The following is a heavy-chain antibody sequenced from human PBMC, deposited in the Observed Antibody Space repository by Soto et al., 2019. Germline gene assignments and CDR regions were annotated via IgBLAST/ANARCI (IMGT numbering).Heavy chain of an antibody. CDR1: GGSVTNSTYY. V-gene: IGHV4-39*01. CDR2: VYYRGRS. J-gene: IGHJ4*02. D-gene: IGHD1-20*01. CDR3: VSQRTNVITQASLDD. Sequence: SETLSLTCTVSGGSVTNSTYYWGWIRQSPGKGLEWIGSVYYRGRSYSKSSVKSRVTISVDTSKNQFSLNLNSVTASDTAVYFCVSQRTNVITQASLDDWGTGALVTVAP.